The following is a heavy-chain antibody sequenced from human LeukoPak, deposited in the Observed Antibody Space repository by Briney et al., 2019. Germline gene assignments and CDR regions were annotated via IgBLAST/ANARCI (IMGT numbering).Heavy chain of an antibody. V-gene: IGHV3-7*01. Sequence: GGSLRLSCAASGVTFSSYWMSWVRQAPGKGLEWVANIKEDGSEKYYVDSVKGRFTISRDNAKNSLYLQMNSLRAEDTAVYYCARGRFNYDSSGYSSFYHWGQGTLVTVSS. J-gene: IGHJ4*02. D-gene: IGHD3-22*01. CDR1: GVTFSSYW. CDR3: ARGRFNYDSSGYSSFYH. CDR2: IKEDGSEK.